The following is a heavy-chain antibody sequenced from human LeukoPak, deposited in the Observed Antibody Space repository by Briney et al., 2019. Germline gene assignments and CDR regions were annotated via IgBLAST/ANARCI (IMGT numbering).Heavy chain of an antibody. D-gene: IGHD6-19*01. J-gene: IGHJ4*02. V-gene: IGHV4-39*01. CDR1: GGSISSSPYY. CDR3: ARHASVDGNWPRPLDY. CDR2: IHYSGST. Sequence: SETLSLTCTVSGGSISSSPYYWGWLRQPPGKGLEWIGNIHYSGSTYYNPSLKTRFTISVDTSKNQFSLKLTSVTAADTAVYYCARHASVDGNWPRPLDYWGQGSLVTVSS.